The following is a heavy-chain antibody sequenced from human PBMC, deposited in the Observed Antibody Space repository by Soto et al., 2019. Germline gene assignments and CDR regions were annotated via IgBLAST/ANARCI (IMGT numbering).Heavy chain of an antibody. J-gene: IGHJ4*02. CDR2: IYYSGST. D-gene: IGHD2-2*01. Sequence: PSETLSLTCTVSGGSISSSSYYWGWIRQPPGKGLEWIGSIYYSGSTYYNPSLKSRVTISVDTSKNQFSLKLNSVTAADTAVYYCARHWDIVVVPAAAELEYYFDYWGQGTLVTVS. CDR1: GGSISSSSYY. V-gene: IGHV4-39*01. CDR3: ARHWDIVVVPAAAELEYYFDY.